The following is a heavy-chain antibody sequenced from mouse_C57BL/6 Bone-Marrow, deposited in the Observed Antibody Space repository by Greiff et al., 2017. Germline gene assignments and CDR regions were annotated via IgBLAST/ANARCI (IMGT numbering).Heavy chain of an antibody. CDR2: INPSSGYT. D-gene: IGHD2-2*01. Sequence: VQLQQSGADLARPGASVKMSCKASGYTFTSYTMHWVKQRPGQGLEWIGYINPSSGYTKYNQKFKDKVTLTADKSSSTAYMHLSSLTSEDSAVYFCSRNGYPYWYFDVWGTGTSVTVSS. CDR3: SRNGYPYWYFDV. CDR1: GYTFTSYT. J-gene: IGHJ1*03. V-gene: IGHV1-4*01.